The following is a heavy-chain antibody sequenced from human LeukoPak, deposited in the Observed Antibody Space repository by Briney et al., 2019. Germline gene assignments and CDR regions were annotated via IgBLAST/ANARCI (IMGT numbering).Heavy chain of an antibody. Sequence: PGGSLRLSCAASGFTFSSYGMHWVRQAPGKGLEWLALISDDATDRYYSDSVKGRFTTSRDNSKNTAHLQMKSLRPEDTAVYYCAKEEVAFDLWGQGTMVIVSS. J-gene: IGHJ3*01. CDR3: AKEEVAFDL. CDR2: ISDDATDR. V-gene: IGHV3-30*18. CDR1: GFTFSSYG.